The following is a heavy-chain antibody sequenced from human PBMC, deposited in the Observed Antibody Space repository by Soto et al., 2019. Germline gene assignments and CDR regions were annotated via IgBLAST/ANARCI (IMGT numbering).Heavy chain of an antibody. D-gene: IGHD3-22*01. CDR1: GGTLSSYA. CDR2: IIPIFGTA. Sequence: QVQLVQSGAEVKKPGSSVKVSCKASGGTLSSYAITWVRQAPGQGLEWMGGIIPIFGTANYAQKFQGRVTITADESTSTAYMELISLRSEDTAVYYCATEGDGSGSYYYGMDVWGQGTTVTVSS. CDR3: ATEGDGSGSYYYGMDV. J-gene: IGHJ6*02. V-gene: IGHV1-69*12.